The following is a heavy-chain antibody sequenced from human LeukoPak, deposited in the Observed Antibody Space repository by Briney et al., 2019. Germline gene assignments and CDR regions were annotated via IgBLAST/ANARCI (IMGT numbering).Heavy chain of an antibody. V-gene: IGHV4-39*07. D-gene: IGHD5-24*01. CDR1: DDSISRSSYH. J-gene: IGHJ4*02. CDR2: IYYTGTT. Sequence: SETLSLTCTVSDDSISRSSYHWGWIRQPPGKGLEWIGSIYYTGTTYYNPSLESRVAIFVDTSQNQFSLRRTSVNAADTAVYYSATTDDYNRGGYDYWGQGTLVTVSS. CDR3: ATTDDYNRGGYDY.